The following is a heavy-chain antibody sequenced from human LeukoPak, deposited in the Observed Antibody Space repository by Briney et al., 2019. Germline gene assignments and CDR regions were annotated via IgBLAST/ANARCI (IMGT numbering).Heavy chain of an antibody. D-gene: IGHD5-18*01. V-gene: IGHV4-34*01. CDR3: ARHGRLDTAMVGIDY. J-gene: IGHJ4*02. Sequence: PSETLSLTCVVYGGSFSGYYWSWIRQPPGKGLEWIGEINHSGSTNYNPSLKSRVTISVDTSKNQFSLKLSSVTAADTAVYYCARHGRLDTAMVGIDYWGQGTLVTVSS. CDR1: GGSFSGYY. CDR2: INHSGST.